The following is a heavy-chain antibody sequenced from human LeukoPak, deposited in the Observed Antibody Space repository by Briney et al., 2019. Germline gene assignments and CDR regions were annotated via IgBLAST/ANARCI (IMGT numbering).Heavy chain of an antibody. D-gene: IGHD3-22*01. CDR1: RFTFITYS. Sequence: GGSLRLSCAASRFTFITYSMNWVRQAPGKGLELVSSISSSSGYIYYADSVKGRFTISRDNAKNSLYLQMNSLRAEDTAVYYCVVGDYYDSSGYYRAFQHWGQGTLVTVSS. CDR3: VVGDYYDSSGYYRAFQH. V-gene: IGHV3-21*01. CDR2: ISSSSGYI. J-gene: IGHJ1*01.